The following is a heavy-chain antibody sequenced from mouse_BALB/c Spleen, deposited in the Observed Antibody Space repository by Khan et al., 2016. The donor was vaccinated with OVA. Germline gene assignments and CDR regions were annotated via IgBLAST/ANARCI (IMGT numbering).Heavy chain of an antibody. V-gene: IGHV3-2*02. CDR2: ISYSGST. J-gene: IGHJ2*01. CDR3: ARTARIKY. Sequence: VQLQESGPGLVKPSPSLSLTCTVTGYSITNGYGWNWIRQFPGNKLEWMGYISYSGSTNYNPSLKSRISITRDTSTNQFFLQLNSVTTEDTATYYCARTARIKYWGQGTTLTVSS. D-gene: IGHD1-2*01. CDR1: GYSITNGYG.